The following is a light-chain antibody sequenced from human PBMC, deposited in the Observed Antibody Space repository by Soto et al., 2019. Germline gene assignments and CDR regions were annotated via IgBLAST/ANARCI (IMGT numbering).Light chain of an antibody. Sequence: EVVLTQSPVTLTLSPGERATLSCRASQSFRGLLAWYQQKPGQAPRLLIYDAHNRATGIPPRFSGSGSGTDFTLTISSLEPEDSAVYYCQQRHMWPITFGQGTRLEI. CDR2: DAH. J-gene: IGKJ5*01. CDR3: QQRHMWPIT. CDR1: QSFRGL. V-gene: IGKV3-11*01.